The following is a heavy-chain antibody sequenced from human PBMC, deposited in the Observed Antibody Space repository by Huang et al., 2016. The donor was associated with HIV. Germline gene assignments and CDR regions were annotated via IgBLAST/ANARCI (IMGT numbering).Heavy chain of an antibody. CDR3: ARSPHYYDSYPALLNWFDP. J-gene: IGHJ5*02. V-gene: IGHV4-30-4*08. D-gene: IGHD3-22*01. CDR1: GASISSGAYY. Sequence: QVQLQESGPGLVKPSQTLSLTCTVSGASISSGAYYWRWIRQPPGKGLEWIGYIYYSGNTYYNPSLKSRLTMSVDTSKNQFSVKLSSVTAADTAVYYCARSPHYYDSYPALLNWFDPWGQGSLVAVSS. CDR2: IYYSGNT.